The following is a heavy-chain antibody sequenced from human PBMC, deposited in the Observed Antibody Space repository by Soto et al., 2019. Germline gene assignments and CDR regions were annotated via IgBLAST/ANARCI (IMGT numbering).Heavy chain of an antibody. CDR2: ISGSTGTT. D-gene: IGHD6-6*01. Sequence: EHVLESGGGLVQPGGSLRLSCEASGFMFNHYAMVWVRQTPGKGLEWVSVISGSTGTTYYADSVKGRFTISRDTSKNTVYLQMNSLRVEDSALYSCAKVIVLGASTLEYWGPGTRVTVSS. V-gene: IGHV3-23*01. CDR1: GFMFNHYA. CDR3: AKVIVLGASTLEY. J-gene: IGHJ4*02.